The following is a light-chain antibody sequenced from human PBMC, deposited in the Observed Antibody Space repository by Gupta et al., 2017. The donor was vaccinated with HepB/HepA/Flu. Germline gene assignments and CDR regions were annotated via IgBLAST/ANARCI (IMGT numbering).Light chain of an antibody. V-gene: IGKV3-20*01. CDR2: GAS. Sequence: EIVLTHSPVTLSLSPGDRSTLSCWASQSVSSNYLAWYQQKPGQAPRLLIYGASNRASGIPDRFSGSGSGTKFTLTINRLEPEDFAVYYCDQQSSSPWTFGQGTTVEIK. J-gene: IGKJ1*01. CDR1: QSVSSNY. CDR3: DQQSSSPWT.